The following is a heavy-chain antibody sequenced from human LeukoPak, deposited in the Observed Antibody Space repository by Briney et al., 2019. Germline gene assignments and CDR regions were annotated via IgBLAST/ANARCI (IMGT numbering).Heavy chain of an antibody. CDR2: TYYRSKWYN. CDR3: ARVMEYSSTWYWVDY. Sequence: SQTLSLTCAISGDSVSSNSASWNWIRQSPSRGLEWLGGTYYRSKWYNDYAVSVKSRMTINPDTSKNQFSLQLNSVTPEDKAVYYCARVMEYSSTWYWVDYWGQGTLVTVSS. V-gene: IGHV6-1*01. D-gene: IGHD6-13*01. CDR1: GDSVSSNSAS. J-gene: IGHJ4*02.